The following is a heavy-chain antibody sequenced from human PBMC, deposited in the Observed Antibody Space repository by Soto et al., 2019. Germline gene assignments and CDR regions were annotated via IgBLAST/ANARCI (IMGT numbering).Heavy chain of an antibody. CDR2: IYYSGST. D-gene: IGHD6-13*01. CDR3: ARGGQQLVPGRYFDY. J-gene: IGHJ4*02. CDR1: GGSISSGDYY. V-gene: IGHV4-30-4*01. Sequence: LSLTCTVSGGSISSGDYYWSWIRQPPGKGLEWIGYIYYSGSTYYNPSLKSRVTISVDTSKNQFSLKLSSVTAADTAVYYCARGGQQLVPGRYFDYWGQGTLVTVSS.